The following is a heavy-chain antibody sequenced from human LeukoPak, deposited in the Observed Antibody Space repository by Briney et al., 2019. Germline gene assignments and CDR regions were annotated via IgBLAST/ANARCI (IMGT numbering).Heavy chain of an antibody. V-gene: IGHV1-18*01. CDR1: GYTFTSYG. CDR2: ISAYNGNT. CDR3: ARGSYYDSSGEFDY. D-gene: IGHD3-22*01. Sequence: ASVKVSCKASGYTFTSYGISWVRQAPGQGLEWMGWISAYNGNTNYAQKLQGRVTMTTDTSTSTAYMKLRSLRSDDTAVYYCARGSYYDSSGEFDYWGQGTLVTVSS. J-gene: IGHJ4*02.